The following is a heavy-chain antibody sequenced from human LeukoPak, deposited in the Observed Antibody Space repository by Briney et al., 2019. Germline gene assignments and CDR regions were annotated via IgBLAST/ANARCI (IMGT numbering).Heavy chain of an antibody. CDR3: ARERITMVRGVTGNWFDP. CDR1: GFTFSSYS. Sequence: GGSLRLSCAASGFTFSSYSMNWVRQAPGKGLEWVSSISSSSSYIYYADSVKGRFTISRDNAKNSLYLQMNSLRAEDTAVYYCARERITMVRGVTGNWFDPWGQGTLVTVSS. V-gene: IGHV3-21*01. CDR2: ISSSSSYI. D-gene: IGHD3-10*01. J-gene: IGHJ5*02.